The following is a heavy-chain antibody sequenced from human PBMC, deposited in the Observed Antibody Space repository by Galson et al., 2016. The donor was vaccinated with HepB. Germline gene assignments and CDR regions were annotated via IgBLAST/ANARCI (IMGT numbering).Heavy chain of an antibody. J-gene: IGHJ6*02. D-gene: IGHD5-12*01. V-gene: IGHV3-11*01. CDR1: GFTFSDYY. Sequence: SLRLSCAASGFTFSDYYMSWIRQAPGKGLEWVSYISSSGSTLYFADSVKGRFTISRDNAKNSLYLHMNSLRAEDTAMYYCARGGFDMAGYYYYGMDVWGQGTTVTGSS. CDR2: ISSSGSTL. CDR3: ARGGFDMAGYYYYGMDV.